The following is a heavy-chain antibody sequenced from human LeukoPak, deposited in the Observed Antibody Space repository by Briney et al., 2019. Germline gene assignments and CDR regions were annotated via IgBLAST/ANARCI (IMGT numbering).Heavy chain of an antibody. J-gene: IGHJ4*02. V-gene: IGHV4-61*02. Sequence: SETLSLTCTVSGGSFSSGSYYWSWIRQPAGQGLEWIGRIYSSGSTNCNPSLKSRVTISVDTSKNQFSLKLSSVTAADTAVYYCARKRSGTTNFDYWGQGTLVTVSS. CDR1: GGSFSSGSYY. D-gene: IGHD1-1*01. CDR3: ARKRSGTTNFDY. CDR2: IYSSGST.